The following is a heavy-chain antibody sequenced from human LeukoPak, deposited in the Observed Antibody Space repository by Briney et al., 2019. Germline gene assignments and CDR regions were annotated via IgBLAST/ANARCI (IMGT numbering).Heavy chain of an antibody. CDR1: GGTFSSHA. CDR3: AKEGYSSSWGDSDFDY. V-gene: IGHV1-69*11. D-gene: IGHD6-13*01. CDR2: IVPILGTT. J-gene: IGHJ4*02. Sequence: GASVKVSCKASGGTFSSHAISWVRQAPGQGLEWMGRIVPILGTTNYAPNFQGRVTITTDESTSTAYMELSSLRSEDTAVYYCAKEGYSSSWGDSDFDYWGQGTLVTVSS.